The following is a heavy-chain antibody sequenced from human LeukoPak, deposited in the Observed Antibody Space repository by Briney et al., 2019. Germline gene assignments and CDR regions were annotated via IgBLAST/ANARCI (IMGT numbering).Heavy chain of an antibody. D-gene: IGHD6-13*01. V-gene: IGHV4-30-2*01. J-gene: IGHJ3*02. CDR1: GGSISSGGYY. CDR2: IYHSGST. Sequence: KPSQTLSLTCTVSGGSISSGGYYRSWIRQPPGKGLEWIGYIYHSGSTYYNPSLKSRVTISVDRSKNQFSLKLSSVTAADTAVYYCARMISSSWDRDAFDIWGQGTMVTVSS. CDR3: ARMISSSWDRDAFDI.